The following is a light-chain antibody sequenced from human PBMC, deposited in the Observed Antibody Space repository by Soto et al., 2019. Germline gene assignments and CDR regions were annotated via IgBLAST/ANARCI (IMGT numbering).Light chain of an antibody. J-gene: IGLJ3*02. Sequence: QSVLTQPPSVSGAPGQRVTISCTGSSSNIGAGYDVHWYQQLPGTAPKLLIYGNSNRPSGVPDRFSGSKSGTSASLAITGLQAEDEAGHYRQSYDSSLSGSVFCGGTTLPVL. CDR1: SSNIGAGYD. CDR2: GNS. V-gene: IGLV1-40*01. CDR3: QSYDSSLSGSV.